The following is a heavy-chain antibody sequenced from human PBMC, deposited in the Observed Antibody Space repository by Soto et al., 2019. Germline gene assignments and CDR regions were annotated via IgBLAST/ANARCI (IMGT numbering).Heavy chain of an antibody. CDR1: GGSISGSY. D-gene: IGHD2-15*01. V-gene: IGHV4-59*01. CDR3: TKYRRTDAEGYSLDY. CDR2: IHYSGST. J-gene: IGHJ4*02. Sequence: SETLSLTCTVSGGSISGSYWSWIRQTPGKVLEWVGYIHYSGSTNYNPSLKSRVTMSVDSAKNQFSLQLSSVTAADTAVYFCTKYRRTDAEGYSLDYWGQGALVTVSS.